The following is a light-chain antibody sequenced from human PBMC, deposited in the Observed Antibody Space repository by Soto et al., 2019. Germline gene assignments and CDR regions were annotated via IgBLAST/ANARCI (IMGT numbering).Light chain of an antibody. CDR1: QSVTSSY. Sequence: EIVLTQSPGTLSLSPGERATLSCRASQSVTSSYLAWYQQKPGQAPRIIIYAASSRATGIPDRFSGSGSGTDCTLTIARLEPEDFAVYYCQHYATPSLTLGGGTKVDIK. J-gene: IGKJ4*01. V-gene: IGKV3-20*01. CDR2: AAS. CDR3: QHYATPSLT.